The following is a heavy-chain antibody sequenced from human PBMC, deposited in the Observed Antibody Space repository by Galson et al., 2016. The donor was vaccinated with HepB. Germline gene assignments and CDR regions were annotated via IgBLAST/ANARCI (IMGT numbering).Heavy chain of an antibody. CDR3: ARRGFCSRTSCYTGGWYFDL. J-gene: IGHJ2*01. CDR2: IDDSGDT. D-gene: IGHD2-2*02. Sequence: SLTCSVSGDSISIYHWGWIRQPPGKGLEWIGHIDDSGDTDYNPSLRSRVTTSVDMSKNQVSLEMDSVTAADTAVYYCARRGFCSRTSCYTGGWYFDLWGRGTLVTVSS. V-gene: IGHV4-59*08. CDR1: GDSISIYH.